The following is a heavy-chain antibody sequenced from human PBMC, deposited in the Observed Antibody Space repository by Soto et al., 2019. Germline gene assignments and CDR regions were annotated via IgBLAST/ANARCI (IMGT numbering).Heavy chain of an antibody. J-gene: IGHJ3*02. CDR3: ASVPSSWDYDSSGYYHAFDI. CDR1: GGTFSSYA. Sequence: SVKVSCKASGGTFSSYAISWVRQAPGQGLEWMGGIIPIFGTANYAQKFQGRVTITADESTSTAYMELSSLRSEDTAVYYCASVPSSWDYDSSGYYHAFDIWAKGQWSPSPQ. CDR2: IIPIFGTA. V-gene: IGHV1-69*13. D-gene: IGHD3-22*01.